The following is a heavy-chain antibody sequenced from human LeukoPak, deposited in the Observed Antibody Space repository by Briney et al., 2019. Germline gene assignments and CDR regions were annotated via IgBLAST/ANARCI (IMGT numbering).Heavy chain of an antibody. V-gene: IGHV1-69*05. CDR3: ARLYSSGWYYFDY. CDR1: GGTFSSYA. Sequence: SVKVSCKASGGTFSSYAISWVRQAPGQGLEWMGRIIPIFGTANYAQKFQGRVTITTDESTSTAYMELSSLRSEDTAVYYCARLYSSGWYYFDYWGQVTLVTVSS. D-gene: IGHD6-19*01. J-gene: IGHJ4*02. CDR2: IIPIFGTA.